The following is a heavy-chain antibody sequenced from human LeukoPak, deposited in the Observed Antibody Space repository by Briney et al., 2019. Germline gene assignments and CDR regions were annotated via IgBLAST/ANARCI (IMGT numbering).Heavy chain of an antibody. J-gene: IGHJ6*02. CDR3: ARHFSTYSYGLDV. CDR1: GFTLSSYA. CDR2: INPDGSAK. D-gene: IGHD3-3*02. Sequence: GGSLRLSCVASGFTLSSYAMNWVRQAPGKGLEWVANINPDGSAKYYVDSVKGRFTISRDHAENSLYLQMNSLRPEDTAVYYCARHFSTYSYGLDVWGQGTTVTVSS. V-gene: IGHV3-7*01.